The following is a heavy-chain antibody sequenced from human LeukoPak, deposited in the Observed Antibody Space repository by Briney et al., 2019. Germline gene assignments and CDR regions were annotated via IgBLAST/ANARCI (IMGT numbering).Heavy chain of an antibody. CDR2: INPSGGST. D-gene: IGHD2-2*01. CDR3: ARDREDIVVVPAAMRRDYYYYGMDV. CDR1: GYTFTSYY. Sequence: ASVKVSCKASGYTFTSYYMHWVRQAPGQGLEWMGIINPSGGSTSYAQKFQGRVTMTRDTSTSTVYMELSSLRSKDTAVYYCARDREDIVVVPAAMRRDYYYYGMDVWGQGTTVTVSS. J-gene: IGHJ6*02. V-gene: IGHV1-46*01.